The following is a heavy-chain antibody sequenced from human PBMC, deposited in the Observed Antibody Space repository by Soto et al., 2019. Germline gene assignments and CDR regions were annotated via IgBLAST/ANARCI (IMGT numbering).Heavy chain of an antibody. CDR3: AKDQKWFAVAGRGGNWFDS. D-gene: IGHD6-19*01. Sequence: QVQLVESGGGVVQPGRSLRLSCAASGFTFSSYGMHWVRQAPGKGLEWVAVISYDGSNKYYADSVKGRFTISRDNSKNTLYLQINSLRAEDTAVYYCAKDQKWFAVAGRGGNWFDSWGQGTLVTVSS. V-gene: IGHV3-30*18. CDR2: ISYDGSNK. CDR1: GFTFSSYG. J-gene: IGHJ5*01.